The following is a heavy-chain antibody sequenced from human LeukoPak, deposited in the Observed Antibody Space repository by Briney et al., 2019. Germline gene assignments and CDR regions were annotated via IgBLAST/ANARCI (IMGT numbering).Heavy chain of an antibody. V-gene: IGHV3-15*01. Sequence: SGGSLRLYCAASGFSISNDWMSWVRQAPGKGLEGFVRVTSRSAGETTDYGAPVKGRFTISRYDSKNTLYLQMNSLKTENTAVYYCTLIQGWGSGSYYRDFWGQGTLVTVSS. D-gene: IGHD3-10*01. CDR1: GFSISNDW. J-gene: IGHJ4*02. CDR3: TLIQGWGSGSYYRDF. CDR2: VTSRSAGETT.